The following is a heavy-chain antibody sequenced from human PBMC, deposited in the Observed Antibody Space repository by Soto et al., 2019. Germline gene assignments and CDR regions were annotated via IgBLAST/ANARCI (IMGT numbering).Heavy chain of an antibody. CDR2: INPSGGST. J-gene: IGHJ5*02. D-gene: IGHD3-9*01. V-gene: IGHV1-46*01. CDR3: ARDYDILTGPSLKRKNWFDP. CDR1: GCTFTSYY. Sequence: ASVKVSCKASGCTFTSYYMHWVRQAPGQGLEWMGIINPSGGSTSYAQKFQGRVTMTRDTSTSTVYMELSSLRSEDTAVYYCARDYDILTGPSLKRKNWFDPWGQGTLVTVSS.